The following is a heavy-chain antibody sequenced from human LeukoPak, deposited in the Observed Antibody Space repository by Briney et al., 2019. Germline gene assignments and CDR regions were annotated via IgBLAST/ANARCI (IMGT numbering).Heavy chain of an antibody. CDR3: AKDLSEGYCSGGSCYRAFDY. CDR1: GFTFSSYA. Sequence: GGSLGLSCAASGFTFSSYAMSWVRQAPGKGLEWVSAISGSGGSTYYADSVKGRFTISRDNSKNTLYLQMNSLRAEDTAVYYCAKDLSEGYCSGGSCYRAFDYWGQGTLVTVSS. J-gene: IGHJ4*02. D-gene: IGHD2-15*01. CDR2: ISGSGGST. V-gene: IGHV3-23*01.